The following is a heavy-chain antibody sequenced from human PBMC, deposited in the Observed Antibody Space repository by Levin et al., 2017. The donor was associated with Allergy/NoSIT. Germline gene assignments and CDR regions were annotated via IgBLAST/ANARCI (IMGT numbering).Heavy chain of an antibody. CDR1: GGSFSGYY. CDR2: INHSGST. D-gene: IGHD3-10*01. V-gene: IGHV4-34*01. J-gene: IGHJ3*02. CDR3: ARGGGPLWFGELSPPDAFDI. Sequence: SQTLSLTCAVYGGSFSGYYWSWIRQPPGKGLEWIGEINHSGSTNYNPSLKSRVTISVDTSKNQFSLKLSSVTAADTAVYYCARGGGPLWFGELSPPDAFDIWGQGTMVTVSS.